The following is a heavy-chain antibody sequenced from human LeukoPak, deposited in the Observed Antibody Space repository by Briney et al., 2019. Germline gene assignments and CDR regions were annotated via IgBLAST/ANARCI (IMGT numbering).Heavy chain of an antibody. D-gene: IGHD6-13*01. CDR3: ARDGEAAAVINWFDP. CDR2: INPNSGGT. V-gene: IGHV1-2*02. J-gene: IGHJ5*02. Sequence: PRASVKVSCKASGYTFTDYYMHWVRQAPGQGLEWMGWINPNSGGTNYAQKFQGRVTMTRDTSITTAYMELSRLTSDDTGVYFCARDGEAAAVINWFDPWGQGTLVAVSS. CDR1: GYTFTDYY.